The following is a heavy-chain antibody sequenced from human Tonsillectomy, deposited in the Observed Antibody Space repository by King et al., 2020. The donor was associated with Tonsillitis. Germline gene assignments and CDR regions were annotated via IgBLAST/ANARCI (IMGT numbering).Heavy chain of an antibody. CDR3: AKEGVGLELEQFSLYILGY. CDR2: XXXXXXXX. Sequence: VQLVESGGSLVQPGGSLRLSCAASGFTFSMYAMSWVXXAPGKGXXXXXXXXXXXXXXXXXXPXXGRFSVSRXNSKDRLYLQMNSLRAEXTAVYYCAKEGVGLELEQFSLYILGYGGQGTLVPVSS. D-gene: IGHD3-16*02. V-gene: IGHV3-23*04. J-gene: IGHJ4*02. CDR1: GFTFSMYA.